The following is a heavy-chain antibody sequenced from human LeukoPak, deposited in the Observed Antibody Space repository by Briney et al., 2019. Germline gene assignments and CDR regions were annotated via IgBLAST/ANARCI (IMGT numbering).Heavy chain of an antibody. D-gene: IGHD3-10*01. Sequence: SETLSLTCTVSGGSISSSSYYWGWIRQPPGKGLEWIGTIYYSGSTYYKPSLKSRVTISVDTSKNQFSLRLSSVTAADTAVYYCARNRYYYGSGNYGVPNWFDPWGQGTLVTVSS. CDR1: GGSISSSSYY. CDR2: IYYSGST. J-gene: IGHJ5*02. CDR3: ARNRYYYGSGNYGVPNWFDP. V-gene: IGHV4-39*01.